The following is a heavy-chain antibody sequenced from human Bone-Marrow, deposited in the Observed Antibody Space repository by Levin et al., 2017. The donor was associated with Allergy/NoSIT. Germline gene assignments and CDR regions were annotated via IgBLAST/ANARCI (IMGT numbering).Heavy chain of an antibody. CDR3: AKDRTTKTGGLAS. CDR2: IYGNSKSI. J-gene: IGHJ5*02. V-gene: IGHV3-48*01. CDR1: GFTFSDSG. D-gene: IGHD1-26*01. Sequence: GGSLRLSCTASGFTFSDSGINWARQAPGEGLEWIAYIYGNSKSIYYADSVKGRFTVSRDNARMTLYLRMNSLRPEDTAIYYCAKDRTTKTGGLASWGRGTLVTVSS.